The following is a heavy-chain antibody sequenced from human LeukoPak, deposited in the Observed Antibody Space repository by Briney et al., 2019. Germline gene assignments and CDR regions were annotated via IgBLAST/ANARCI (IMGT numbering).Heavy chain of an antibody. CDR1: GFTFSSYA. CDR3: ARCRDPYYYYGMDV. V-gene: IGHV3-30*04. CDR2: ISYDGSNK. J-gene: IGHJ6*02. Sequence: LGGSLRLSCAASGFTFSSYAMHWVRQAPGKGLEWVAVISYDGSNKYYADSVKGRFTISRYNSKNTLYLQMNSLRAEDTAVYYCARCRDPYYYYGMDVWGQGTTVTVSS.